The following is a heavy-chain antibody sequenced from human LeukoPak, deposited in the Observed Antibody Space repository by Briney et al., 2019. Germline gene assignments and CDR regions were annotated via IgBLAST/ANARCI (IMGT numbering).Heavy chain of an antibody. CDR2: ISGSGGST. CDR3: AKDGYSYGYRTFDY. J-gene: IGHJ4*02. D-gene: IGHD5-18*01. CDR1: GFTFSSYA. Sequence: PGGSLRLSCAASGFTFSSYAMSWVRQAPGKGLEWVSAISGSGGSTYYADSVKGRFTISRDNSKNTLYLQMNNLRAEDTAVYYCAKDGYSYGYRTFDYWGQGTLVTVSS. V-gene: IGHV3-23*01.